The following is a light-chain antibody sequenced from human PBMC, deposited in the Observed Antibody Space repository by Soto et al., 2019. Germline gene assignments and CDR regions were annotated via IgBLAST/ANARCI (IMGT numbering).Light chain of an antibody. Sequence: IQMTQYTSSLAACVGDSVNITSRASQTIIRYLNWYQQKPGKAPRLLIYAASSLQSGVPSRFSGSGSGTDYTLTVSSLQPEDFATYNCQQLLSSPVTFAQGTRLAIK. CDR2: AAS. V-gene: IGKV1-39*01. CDR1: QTIIRY. J-gene: IGKJ5*01. CDR3: QQLLSSPVT.